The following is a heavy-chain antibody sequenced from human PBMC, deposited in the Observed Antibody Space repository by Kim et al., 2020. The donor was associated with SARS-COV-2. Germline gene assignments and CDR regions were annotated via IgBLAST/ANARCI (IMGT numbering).Heavy chain of an antibody. V-gene: IGHV3-43*01. CDR1: GFTFDDYT. J-gene: IGHJ6*02. D-gene: IGHD5-18*01. CDR3: AKDGDRGYSYGYYYYYGMDV. Sequence: GGSLRLSCAASGFTFDDYTMHWVRQAPGKGLEWVSLISWDGGSTYYADSVKGRFTISRDNSKNSLYLQMNSLRTEDTALYYCAKDGDRGYSYGYYYYYGMDVWGQGTTVTVSS. CDR2: ISWDGGST.